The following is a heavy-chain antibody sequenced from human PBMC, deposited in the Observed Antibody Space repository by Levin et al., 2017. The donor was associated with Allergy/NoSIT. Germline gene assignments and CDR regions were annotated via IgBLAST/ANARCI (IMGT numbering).Heavy chain of an antibody. V-gene: IGHV2-70*11. J-gene: IGHJ4*02. CDR3: ARSSPGGFSYGHHFDY. Sequence: ESGPTLVKPTQTLTLTCTFSGFSLTTSAMCVSWIRQPPGKALEWLARIDWDDDKYYSTSLKTRLSISKDTSKNQVVLTMTNMDPVEPATYYCARSSPGGFSYGHHFDYWGQGTLVAVSS. CDR2: IDWDDDK. D-gene: IGHD5-18*01. CDR1: GFSLTTSAMC.